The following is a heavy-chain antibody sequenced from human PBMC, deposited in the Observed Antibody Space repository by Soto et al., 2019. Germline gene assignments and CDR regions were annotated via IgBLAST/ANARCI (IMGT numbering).Heavy chain of an antibody. Sequence: PGGSLRLSCAASGFTFSNSWMNWVRQAPGKGLEWVANIKEDGTAKYYLDSVKGRFTVSRDNVKNSLYLQMNSLRAGDTAMYYCTTDRGYLTFDYWGPGTLVTVSS. CDR2: IKEDGTAK. CDR1: GFTFSNSW. J-gene: IGHJ4*02. CDR3: TTDRGYLTFDY. D-gene: IGHD3-22*01. V-gene: IGHV3-7*01.